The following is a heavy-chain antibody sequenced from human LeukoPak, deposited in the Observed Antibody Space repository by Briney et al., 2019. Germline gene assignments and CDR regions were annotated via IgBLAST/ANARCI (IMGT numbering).Heavy chain of an antibody. Sequence: GGSLRLSCAASGFTFDDYAMHWVRQVPGKGLEWVSGISWNSGSIDYADSVKGRLTISRDDAKNSLNLQMNSLRAEDTALYYCSRGNPNLVRGVRDTFDIWGQGTMVTVSS. D-gene: IGHD3-10*01. J-gene: IGHJ3*02. CDR3: SRGNPNLVRGVRDTFDI. CDR2: ISWNSGSI. V-gene: IGHV3-9*01. CDR1: GFTFDDYA.